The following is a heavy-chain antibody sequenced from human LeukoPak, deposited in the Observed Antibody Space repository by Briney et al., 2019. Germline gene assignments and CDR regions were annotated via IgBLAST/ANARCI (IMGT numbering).Heavy chain of an antibody. J-gene: IGHJ1*01. V-gene: IGHV1-46*01. CDR2: INPSGGST. Sequence: SSVTVSFTASGYTFTIYDMHWVRQAPGQGLEWMGIINPSGGSTSYAQIFQGRVTMTRDTSTSTVYMGLSSLRSEDTAVYYCARGGSSWYRGSFQHWGQGTLVTVSS. D-gene: IGHD6-13*01. CDR1: GYTFTIYD. CDR3: ARGGSSWYRGSFQH.